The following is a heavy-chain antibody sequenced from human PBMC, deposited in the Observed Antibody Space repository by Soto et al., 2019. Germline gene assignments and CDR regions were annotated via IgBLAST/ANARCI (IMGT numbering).Heavy chain of an antibody. J-gene: IGHJ6*02. CDR3: ARDIELERHNCYYYDGMDV. Sequence: QVQLVQSGAEVKKPGSSVQVSCKASGGTFSSYAISWVRQAPGQGLEWMGGIIPIFGTANYAQKFQGRVTITADKTASTAYMELSSLRSEYMAVYYCARDIELERHNCYYYDGMDVWGQVTTVTVS. CDR1: GGTFSSYA. D-gene: IGHD1-1*01. CDR2: IIPIFGTA. V-gene: IGHV1-69*06.